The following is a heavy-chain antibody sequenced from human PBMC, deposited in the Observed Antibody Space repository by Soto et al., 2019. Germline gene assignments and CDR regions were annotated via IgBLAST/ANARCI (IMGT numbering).Heavy chain of an antibody. Sequence: SETLSLTCTVSGGSVSSGSYYWSWIRQPPGKGLECVGYIYYSGSTNYNPSLKSRVTISVDTSKNQFSLKLSSVTAADTAVYYCARGRGLLLWFGDLGWFDPWGQGTLVTVSS. J-gene: IGHJ5*02. V-gene: IGHV4-61*01. D-gene: IGHD3-10*01. CDR3: ARGRGLLLWFGDLGWFDP. CDR2: IYYSGST. CDR1: GGSVSSGSYY.